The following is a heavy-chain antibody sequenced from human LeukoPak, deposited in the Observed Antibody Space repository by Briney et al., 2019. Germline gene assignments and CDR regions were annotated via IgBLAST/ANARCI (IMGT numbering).Heavy chain of an antibody. D-gene: IGHD3-22*01. V-gene: IGHV3-23*01. CDR1: GGSISSGGYS. Sequence: PSETLSLTCAVSGGSISSGGYSWSWVRQAPGKGLEWVSAISGSGGSTYYADSVKGRFTISRDNSKNTLYLQMNSLRAEDTAVYYCAKTYYYDSSGYLRRRNYWYFDLWGRGTLVTVAS. J-gene: IGHJ2*01. CDR2: ISGSGGST. CDR3: AKTYYYDSSGYLRRRNYWYFDL.